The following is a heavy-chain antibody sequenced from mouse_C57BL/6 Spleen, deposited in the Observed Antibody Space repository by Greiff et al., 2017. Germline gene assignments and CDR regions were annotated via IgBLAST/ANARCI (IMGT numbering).Heavy chain of an antibody. CDR3: ARGYGSPDWYFDV. CDR2: IDPEDGET. Sequence: EVQLQQSGAELVKPGASVKLSCTASGFNIKDYYMHWVKQRTEQGLEWIGRIDPEDGETKYAPQFKGKATRTADTSSNTAYLQLSSLTSEDTAVYYCARGYGSPDWYFDVWGTGTTVTVSS. V-gene: IGHV14-2*01. CDR1: GFNIKDYY. D-gene: IGHD1-1*01. J-gene: IGHJ1*03.